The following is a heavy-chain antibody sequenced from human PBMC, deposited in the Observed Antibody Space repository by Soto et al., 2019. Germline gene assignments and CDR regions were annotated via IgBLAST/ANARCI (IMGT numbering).Heavy chain of an antibody. J-gene: IGHJ5*02. Sequence: EVQLLESGGGLVKPGGSLRLSCAASEFTFTKAWMSWVRQAPGNGLEWVARIKSKADAGKTNYAAPVKGRFTISRDDSKNTLYLQINSLTNEDTAVYYCTAERRAEAPTWFDTWGQGTLVTFSS. D-gene: IGHD6-19*01. CDR1: EFTFTKAW. CDR3: TAERRAEAPTWFDT. CDR2: IKSKADAGKT. V-gene: IGHV3-15*01.